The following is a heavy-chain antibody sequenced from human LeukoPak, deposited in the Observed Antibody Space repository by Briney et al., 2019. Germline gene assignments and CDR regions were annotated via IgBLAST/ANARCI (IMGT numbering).Heavy chain of an antibody. J-gene: IGHJ4*02. CDR3: ARYDILTGYHSFDY. V-gene: IGHV1-3*01. CDR2: INAGNGNT. CDR1: GYTFTSYA. D-gene: IGHD3-9*01. Sequence: GASVKVSCKASGYTFTSYAMHWVRQAPGQRLEWMGWINAGNGNTKYSQKFQGRVTITRDTSASIAYMELSSLRSEDTAVYYCARYDILTGYHSFDYWGQGTLVTVSS.